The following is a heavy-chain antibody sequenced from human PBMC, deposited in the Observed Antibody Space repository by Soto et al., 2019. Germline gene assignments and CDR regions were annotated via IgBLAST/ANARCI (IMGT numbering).Heavy chain of an antibody. Sequence: EVQLLESGGDLIQPGGSLRLSCAASGFTFNIYAMTWVRQAPGKGLEWVSAISRYGDFTYYADSVEGRFTISRDNSKNTLYLQMKSLRAEDTAVYYCAKDRYLDHDSRGYLFDNWGKGPLVTVSS. CDR2: ISRYGDFT. J-gene: IGHJ4*02. CDR1: GFTFNIYA. D-gene: IGHD3-22*01. V-gene: IGHV3-23*01. CDR3: AKDRYLDHDSRGYLFDN.